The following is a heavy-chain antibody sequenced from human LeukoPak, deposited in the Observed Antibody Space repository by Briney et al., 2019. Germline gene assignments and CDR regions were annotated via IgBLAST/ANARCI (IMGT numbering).Heavy chain of an antibody. Sequence: SETLSLTCTVSGGSISSSSYYWGWIRQPPGKGLEWIGSIYYSGSTYYNPSLKSRVTISVDTSKNQFSLKLSSVTAADTAVYYCARHNAVAATGDCWGQGTLVTVSS. CDR1: GGSISSSSYY. CDR2: IYYSGST. CDR3: ARHNAVAATGDC. J-gene: IGHJ4*02. D-gene: IGHD6-19*01. V-gene: IGHV4-39*01.